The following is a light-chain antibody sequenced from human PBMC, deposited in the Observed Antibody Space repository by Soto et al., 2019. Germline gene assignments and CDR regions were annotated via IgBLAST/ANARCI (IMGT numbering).Light chain of an antibody. CDR1: QNINSN. CDR2: GAS. Sequence: EIVMTQSPATLSVSPGERVTLSCRASQNINSNLAWYQQKPGQAPRLLTYGASSRATAIPARFSGSGSGTGFSLTISSLQSEDFAVYYCQQYNNWPWTFGQGTKVEIK. J-gene: IGKJ1*01. CDR3: QQYNNWPWT. V-gene: IGKV3-15*01.